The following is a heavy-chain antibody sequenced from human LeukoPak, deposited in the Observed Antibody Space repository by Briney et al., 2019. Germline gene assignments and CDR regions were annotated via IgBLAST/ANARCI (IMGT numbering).Heavy chain of an antibody. CDR2: ISSSGSTI. Sequence: GGSLRLSCAASGFTFSSYEMNWVRQAPGKGLEWVSYISSSGSTIYYADSVKGRFTISRDNAKNSLYLQMNSLRAEDTAVYYCARDGSSVAGSILSFDYWGQGTLVIVSS. D-gene: IGHD6-19*01. J-gene: IGHJ4*02. CDR1: GFTFSSYE. CDR3: ARDGSSVAGSILSFDY. V-gene: IGHV3-48*03.